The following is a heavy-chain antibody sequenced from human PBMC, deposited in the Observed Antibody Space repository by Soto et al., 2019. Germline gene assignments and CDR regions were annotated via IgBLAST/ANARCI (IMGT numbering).Heavy chain of an antibody. V-gene: IGHV3-48*03. D-gene: IGHD2-2*01. J-gene: IGHJ6*02. CDR1: GFTFSSYE. CDR2: ISSSGSTI. CDR3: ARDRRVVVPAAKGYYYYGMDV. Sequence: HPGGSLRLSCAASGFTFSSYEMNWVRQAPGKGLEWVSYISSSGSTIYYADSVKGRFTISRDNAKNSLYLQMNSLRAEDTAVYYCARDRRVVVPAAKGYYYYGMDVWGQGTTVTVSS.